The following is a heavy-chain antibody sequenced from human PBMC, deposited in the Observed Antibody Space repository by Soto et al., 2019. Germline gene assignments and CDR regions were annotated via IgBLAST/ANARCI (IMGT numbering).Heavy chain of an antibody. J-gene: IGHJ5*02. CDR1: GFTVSSNY. V-gene: IGHV3-66*01. D-gene: IGHD3-3*01. Sequence: EVQLVESGGGLVQPGGSLRLSCAASGFTVSSNYMSWVRQAPGKGLEWVSVIYSGGSTYYADSVKGRFTISRDNSKNTLYLQMNSLRAEDTAVYYCARDQSTWRGWFDPWGQGTLVTVSS. CDR2: IYSGGST. CDR3: ARDQSTWRGWFDP.